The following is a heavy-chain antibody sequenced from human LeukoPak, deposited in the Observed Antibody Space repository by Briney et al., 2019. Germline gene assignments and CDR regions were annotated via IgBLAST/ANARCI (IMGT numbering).Heavy chain of an antibody. CDR1: GGSISYYY. J-gene: IGHJ6*02. CDR2: IYYSGTT. CDR3: AREDPQTTVPEGMDV. V-gene: IGHV4-59*01. Sequence: ETLSLTCTVSGGSISYYYLSWIRQSPGKGLEWIGYIYYSGTTNYNPSLKSRVTISVDTSKNQFSLQLRSVTAADTAVYYCAREDPQTTVPEGMDVWGQGTTVTVSS. D-gene: IGHD4-17*01.